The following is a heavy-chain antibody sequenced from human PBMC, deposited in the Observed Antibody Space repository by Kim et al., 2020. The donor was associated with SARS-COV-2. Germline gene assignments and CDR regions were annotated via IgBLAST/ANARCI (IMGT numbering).Heavy chain of an antibody. J-gene: IGHJ4*02. Sequence: GGSLRLSCAASGFTFSSYAMSWVRQAPGKGLEWVSAISGSGGSTYYADSVKGRFTISRDNSKNTLYLQMNSLRAEDTAVYYCAKGRDIVVVPAAVDYWGQGTLVAVSS. CDR1: GFTFSSYA. CDR3: AKGRDIVVVPAAVDY. V-gene: IGHV3-23*01. D-gene: IGHD2-2*01. CDR2: ISGSGGST.